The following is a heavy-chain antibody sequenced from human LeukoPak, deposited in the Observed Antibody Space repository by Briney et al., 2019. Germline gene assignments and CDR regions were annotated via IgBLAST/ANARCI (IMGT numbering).Heavy chain of an antibody. CDR1: GFTFSSYA. CDR3: ARDYRFLEWLLYY. V-gene: IGHV3-30-3*01. J-gene: IGHJ4*02. Sequence: GRSLRLSCAASGFTFSSYAMHWVRQAPGKGLEWVAVISYDGSNKYYADSVKGRFTISRDNSKNTLYLQMNSLRAEDTAVYYCARDYRFLEWLLYYWGQGTLVTVSS. D-gene: IGHD3-3*01. CDR2: ISYDGSNK.